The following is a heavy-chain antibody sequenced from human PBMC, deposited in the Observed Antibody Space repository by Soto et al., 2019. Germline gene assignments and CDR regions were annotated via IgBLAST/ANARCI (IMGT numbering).Heavy chain of an antibody. J-gene: IGHJ1*01. CDR2: INHSGST. CDR3: ARGRGRIAAAGTTNFQH. CDR1: GGSFSGYY. V-gene: IGHV4-34*01. D-gene: IGHD6-13*01. Sequence: QVQLQQWGAGLLKPSETLSLTCAVYGGSFSGYYWSWIRQPPGKGLEWIGEINHSGSTNYNPSLKSRVTISVDMSLNQXSLKLSAVTAADTAVYYCARGRGRIAAAGTTNFQHWGQGTLVTVSS.